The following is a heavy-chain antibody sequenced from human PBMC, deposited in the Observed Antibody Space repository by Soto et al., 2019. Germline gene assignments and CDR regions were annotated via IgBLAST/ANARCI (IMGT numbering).Heavy chain of an antibody. D-gene: IGHD5-12*01. J-gene: IGHJ4*02. Sequence: QVQLQQWGAGLLKPSETLSLTCAVYGGSFSGYYWSWIRQPPGKGLEWIGEINHSGSTNYNPSLKSRVTISVDTSKNQFSLKLSSVTAEDTAVYYCARVLVATTPFDYWGQGTLVTVSS. V-gene: IGHV4-34*01. CDR1: GGSFSGYY. CDR3: ARVLVATTPFDY. CDR2: INHSGST.